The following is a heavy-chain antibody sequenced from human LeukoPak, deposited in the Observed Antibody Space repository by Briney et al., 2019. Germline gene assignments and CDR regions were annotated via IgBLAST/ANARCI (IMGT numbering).Heavy chain of an antibody. D-gene: IGHD3-10*01. V-gene: IGHV4-61*02. CDR1: GRSISSGSYY. Sequence: SETLSLTCTVSGRSISSGSYYWSWIRHPAGKGREWIGRIYTSGSTNHNPSLKSRVTISVDTSKNQFSLKLTSVTAAATAVYYCAGAMGLGLVDYSGQGTLVTVSS. CDR2: IYTSGST. J-gene: IGHJ4*02. CDR3: AGAMGLGLVDY.